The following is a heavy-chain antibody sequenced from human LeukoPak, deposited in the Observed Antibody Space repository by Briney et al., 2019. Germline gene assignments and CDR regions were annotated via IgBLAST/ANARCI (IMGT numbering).Heavy chain of an antibody. Sequence: GSLRLSCAASGFTFSTYTMNWVSQAPGKGLEWVSSISSRSSYTYHADSVKGRFTISRDNAKNSLYLQMNSLRAEDTAVYYCSRDLVYSHGSGSFEAFDFWGQGTLVTVSS. CDR2: ISSRSSYT. V-gene: IGHV3-21*01. J-gene: IGHJ3*01. D-gene: IGHD3-10*01. CDR1: GFTFSTYT. CDR3: SRDLVYSHGSGSFEAFDF.